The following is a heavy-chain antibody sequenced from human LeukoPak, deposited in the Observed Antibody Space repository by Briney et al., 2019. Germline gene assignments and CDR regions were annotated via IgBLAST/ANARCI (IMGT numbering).Heavy chain of an antibody. J-gene: IGHJ3*01. Sequence: GGSLRLSCAASGFSSSTYSMSWVRQAPGKGLEWVSAITRSSSSIYYADSVKGRFTISRDNAKKSVYLQMNSLRAEDTAVYYCVSELYFSDSSGLWGPGTMVTVSS. CDR3: VSELYFSDSSGL. V-gene: IGHV3-21*03. CDR2: ITRSSSSI. CDR1: GFSSSTYS. D-gene: IGHD3-22*01.